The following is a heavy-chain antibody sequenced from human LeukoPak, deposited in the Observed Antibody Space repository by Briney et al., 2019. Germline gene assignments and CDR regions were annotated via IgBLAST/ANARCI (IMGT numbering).Heavy chain of an antibody. CDR2: IYTSGST. CDR3: ARDGSSWYNWFDP. CDR1: GGSISSGSYY. V-gene: IGHV4-61*02. J-gene: IGHJ5*02. Sequence: TLSLTCTVSGGSISSGSYYWSWIRQPAGKGLEWIGRIYTSGSTNYNPSLKSRVTISVDTSKNQFSLKLSSVTAADTAVYYCARDGSSWYNWFDPWGQGTLVTVSS. D-gene: IGHD6-13*01.